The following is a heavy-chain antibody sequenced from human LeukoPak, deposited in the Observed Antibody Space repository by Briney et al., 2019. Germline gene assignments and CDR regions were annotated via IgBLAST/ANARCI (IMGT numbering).Heavy chain of an antibody. D-gene: IGHD4-17*01. CDR3: ARYGDYEKGTSFDY. V-gene: IGHV1-69*13. CDR2: IIPIFGTA. CDR1: GGTFSSYA. Sequence: ASVKVSCKASGGTFSSYAISWVRQAPGQGLEWMGRIIPIFGTANYAQKFQGRVTITADESTSTAYMELSSLRSEDTAVYYCARYGDYEKGTSFDYWGQGTLVTVSS. J-gene: IGHJ4*02.